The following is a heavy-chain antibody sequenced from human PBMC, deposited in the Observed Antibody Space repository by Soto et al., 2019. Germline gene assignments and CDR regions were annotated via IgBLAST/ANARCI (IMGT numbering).Heavy chain of an antibody. J-gene: IGHJ5*02. V-gene: IGHV4-4*02. D-gene: IGHD2-8*02. CDR1: GASIGSGGW. Sequence: XATLSLTCAVSGASIGSGGWWSWFRQPPGKGLEWIAEIFHDGNTNYSPSLKSRVTISVDKSQNQFSLNVYSVTAADTAVYYCARHEGWTGPDQWGQGTLVTVSS. CDR2: IFHDGNT. CDR3: ARHEGWTGPDQ.